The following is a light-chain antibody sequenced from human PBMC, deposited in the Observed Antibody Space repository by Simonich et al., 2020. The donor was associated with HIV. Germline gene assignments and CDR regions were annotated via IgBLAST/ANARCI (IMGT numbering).Light chain of an antibody. CDR2: GAS. Sequence: EIVMTQSPATLSSSPGERATLSCRASQSVSSNLDWYQQKPGQAPRLLIYGASTRATGIPARFSGSGSGTEFTLTISSMQSEDFAVYYCQQYNNWPPMTFGGGTKVEIK. CDR3: QQYNNWPPMT. J-gene: IGKJ4*01. V-gene: IGKV3-15*01. CDR1: QSVSSN.